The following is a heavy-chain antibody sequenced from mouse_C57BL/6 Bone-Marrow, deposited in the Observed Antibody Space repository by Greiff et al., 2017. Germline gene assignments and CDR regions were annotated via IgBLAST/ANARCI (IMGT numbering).Heavy chain of an antibody. Sequence: EVMLVESGGGLVQSGRSLRLSCATSGFTFSDFYMEWVRQAPGKGLEWIAASRNKANDYTTEYSASVKGRFIVSRDTSQSILYLPMNALRAEDTAIYYCARDARYGDAMDYWGQGTSVTVSS. CDR2: SRNKANDYTT. CDR3: ARDARYGDAMDY. D-gene: IGHD1-1*01. J-gene: IGHJ4*01. CDR1: GFTFSDFY. V-gene: IGHV7-1*01.